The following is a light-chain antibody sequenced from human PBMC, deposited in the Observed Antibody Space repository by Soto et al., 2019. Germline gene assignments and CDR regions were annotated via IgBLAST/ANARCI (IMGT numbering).Light chain of an antibody. CDR3: QQYGASPRT. V-gene: IGKV3-20*01. CDR2: GAS. Sequence: DIVMTQSPGTLSLSPGERATLSCRASQTITTNSLAWYQQKPGQSPRHLIYGASSRATGIPDRFRGSGSGTDFTLTLSRLEPEDFAVYYCQQYGASPRTFGQGTKVEI. CDR1: QTITTNS. J-gene: IGKJ1*01.